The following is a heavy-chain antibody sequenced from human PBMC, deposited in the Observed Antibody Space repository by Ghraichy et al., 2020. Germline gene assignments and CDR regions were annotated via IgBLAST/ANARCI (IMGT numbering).Heavy chain of an antibody. CDR2: IYYHGST. Sequence: SETLSLTCAVSGYSINSSNWWGWIRQPPGKGLEWIGYIYYHGSTYYNPSLKSRVTMSVDTSKNQFSLKLNSVTAVDTAVYYCARSSTTSGTEFDYWGQGTLVTVSS. CDR3: ARSSTTSGTEFDY. J-gene: IGHJ4*02. V-gene: IGHV4-28*01. D-gene: IGHD6-13*01. CDR1: GYSINSSNW.